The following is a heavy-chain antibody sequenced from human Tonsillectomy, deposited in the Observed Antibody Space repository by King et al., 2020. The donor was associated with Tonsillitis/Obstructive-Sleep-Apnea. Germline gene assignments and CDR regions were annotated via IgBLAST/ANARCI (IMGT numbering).Heavy chain of an antibody. J-gene: IGHJ4*02. CDR1: GYTFTRYA. Sequence: VQLVESGSELKKPGASVKVSCEASGYTFTRYAMNWVRQAPGQGLEWMGWINTNTGNPTYAQGFTGRFVFSLDTSVSTSYLQISSLKAEDTAVYYCARAYYDDVWGSYGSLDYWGQGTLVTVSS. D-gene: IGHD3-16*01. CDR3: ARAYYDDVWGSYGSLDY. V-gene: IGHV7-4-1*02. CDR2: INTNTGNP.